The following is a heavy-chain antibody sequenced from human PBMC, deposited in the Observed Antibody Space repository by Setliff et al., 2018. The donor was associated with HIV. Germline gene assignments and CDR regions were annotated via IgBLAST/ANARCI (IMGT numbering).Heavy chain of an antibody. CDR3: VRGGEGYSSGWQHYYYHYYMGV. D-gene: IGHD6-19*01. V-gene: IGHV3-30*03. J-gene: IGHJ6*03. CDR2: ISFDGSNK. Sequence: HPGGSLRLSCTASGFTFSSHDMHWVRQAPGKGLEWVAVISFDGSNKYYADSVKGRFTISRDNSKKTLYLQMNSLRAEDTAVYYCVRGGEGYSSGWQHYYYHYYMGVWGKGTTVTVSS. CDR1: GFTFSSHD.